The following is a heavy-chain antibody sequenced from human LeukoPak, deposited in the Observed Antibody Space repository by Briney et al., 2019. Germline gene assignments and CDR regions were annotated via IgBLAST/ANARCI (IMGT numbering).Heavy chain of an antibody. CDR3: ARFLVFGAFDI. CDR2: IYYSGST. Sequence: SETLSLTCTVSGGSHSSYYWVWTRQPPGGGLEWIGYIYYSGSTNYNPSLKSRVTISVDASKNQFSLKLSSVTAADTAVYYCARFLVFGAFDIWGQGTMVTVSS. D-gene: IGHD3-16*01. J-gene: IGHJ3*02. CDR1: GGSHSSYY. V-gene: IGHV4-59*01.